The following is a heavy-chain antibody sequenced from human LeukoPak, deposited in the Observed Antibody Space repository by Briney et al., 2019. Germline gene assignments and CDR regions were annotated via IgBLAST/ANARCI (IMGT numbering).Heavy chain of an antibody. CDR2: ISGSGGST. V-gene: IGHV3-23*01. Sequence: GGSLRLSCVASGFTFSSYAMSWVRQAPGKGLEWVSAISGSGGSTYYADSVKGRFTISRDNSKNTLYLQMNSLRGEDTAVYYCAKLYYYGSGSRIGWYFQHWGQGTLVTVSS. J-gene: IGHJ1*01. CDR3: AKLYYYGSGSRIGWYFQH. CDR1: GFTFSSYA. D-gene: IGHD3-10*01.